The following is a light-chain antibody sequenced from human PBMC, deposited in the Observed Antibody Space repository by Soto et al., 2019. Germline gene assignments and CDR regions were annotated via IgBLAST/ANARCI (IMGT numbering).Light chain of an antibody. V-gene: IGKV3-15*01. CDR2: RAS. Sequence: VLMTQSPDTLYVSPGERVTLSCRASQSVSDNLAWYQQKPGQGPRLLVYRASTRTLGIPARFSGSESGTEFTLTISSLQSEDFAVYYCQQYNSWPITFGQGTRLEI. CDR1: QSVSDN. CDR3: QQYNSWPIT. J-gene: IGKJ5*01.